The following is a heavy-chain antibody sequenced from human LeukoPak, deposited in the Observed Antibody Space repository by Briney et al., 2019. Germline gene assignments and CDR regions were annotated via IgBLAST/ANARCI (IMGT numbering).Heavy chain of an antibody. D-gene: IGHD3-22*01. CDR3: ARDTYYYDSSRYYFDY. CDR2: ISYSGRT. J-gene: IGHJ4*02. CDR1: GGSISSYY. V-gene: IGHV4-59*12. Sequence: SETLSLTCTVSGGSISSYYCSWIRQPPGKGLEWIGYISYSGRTNYNPSLKSRVTISVDTSKNQFSLKLSSVTAADTAVYYCARDTYYYDSSRYYFDYWGQGTLVTVSS.